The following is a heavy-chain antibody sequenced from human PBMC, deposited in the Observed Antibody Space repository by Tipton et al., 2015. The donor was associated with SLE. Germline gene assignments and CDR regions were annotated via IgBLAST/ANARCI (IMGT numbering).Heavy chain of an antibody. D-gene: IGHD7-27*01. CDR1: GGSFRSDNW. Sequence: PGLVKPSGTLPLTCAVSGGSFRSDNWWSWVRQPPGKGLEWIGEIDHSGTTNFNPSLQSRVTMSVDKSKNQFSLRLSSVTAADTAVYYCARDTKTGRGWYFDLWGRGTLVTVSS. J-gene: IGHJ2*01. CDR3: ARDTKTGRGWYFDL. CDR2: IDHSGTT. V-gene: IGHV4-4*02.